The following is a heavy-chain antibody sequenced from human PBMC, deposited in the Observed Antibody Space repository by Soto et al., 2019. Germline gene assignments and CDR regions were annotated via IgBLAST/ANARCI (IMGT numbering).Heavy chain of an antibody. CDR3: ARAPGVTMVRGYYYYGMDV. Sequence: QVQLQESGPGLVKPSGTLSLTCAVSGGSISSSNWWSWVRQPPGKGLEWIGEIYHSGSTNYNPSLKRRVTISVDKSKNQFSLKLSSVTAADTAVYYCARAPGVTMVRGYYYYGMDVWGQGTTVTVSS. J-gene: IGHJ6*02. D-gene: IGHD3-10*01. CDR2: IYHSGST. V-gene: IGHV4-4*02. CDR1: GGSISSSNW.